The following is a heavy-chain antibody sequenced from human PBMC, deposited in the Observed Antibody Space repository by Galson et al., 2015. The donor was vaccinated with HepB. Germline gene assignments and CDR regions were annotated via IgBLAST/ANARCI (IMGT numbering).Heavy chain of an antibody. V-gene: IGHV3-53*01. CDR1: GFTVNTR. CDR2: IYGRGNT. Sequence: SLRLSCAASGFTVNTRMSWFRQSPGKGLEWVSVIYGRGNTYYADSVKGRFTISRDNSKRPLYLQMNSLRAEDTAMYYCAREREGNPEAEFWDQGTLVTVSS. D-gene: IGHD5-24*01. CDR3: AREREGNPEAEF. J-gene: IGHJ4*02.